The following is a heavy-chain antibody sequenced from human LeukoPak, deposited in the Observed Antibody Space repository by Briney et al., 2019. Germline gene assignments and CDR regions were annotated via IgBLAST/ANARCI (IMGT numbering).Heavy chain of an antibody. CDR3: ATDLYSSLGEVGYFDY. J-gene: IGHJ4*02. CDR1: GYTLTELS. V-gene: IGHV1-24*01. Sequence: ASVKVSCKVSGYTLTELSMHWVRQAPGKGLEWMGGFDPEDGETIYAQKFQGRVTMTEDTSTDTAYMELSSLRSEDTAVYYCATDLYSSLGEVGYFDYWGQGTLVTVSS. CDR2: FDPEDGET. D-gene: IGHD6-19*01.